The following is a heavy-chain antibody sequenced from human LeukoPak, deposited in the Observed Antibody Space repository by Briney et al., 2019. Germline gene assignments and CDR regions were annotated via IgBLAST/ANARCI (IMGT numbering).Heavy chain of an antibody. V-gene: IGHV3-15*01. CDR3: STLWYGA. D-gene: IGHD3-10*01. Sequence: GGSLRLSCAASGLTFTNAWMYWVRQAPGKGLEWVGRIKSKTDGGTSDYAAHVTGRFTISRDDSKSTLYLEMNSLKTEDTGVYYCSTLWYGAWGQGTLVTVSS. CDR1: GLTFTNAW. J-gene: IGHJ5*02. CDR2: IKSKTDGGTS.